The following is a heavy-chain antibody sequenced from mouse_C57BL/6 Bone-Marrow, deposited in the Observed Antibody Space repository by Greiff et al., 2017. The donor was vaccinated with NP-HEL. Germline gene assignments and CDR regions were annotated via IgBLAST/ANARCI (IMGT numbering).Heavy chain of an antibody. Sequence: EVQGVESGGGLVQPKGSLKLSCAASGFTFNTYAMHWVRQAPGKGLEWVARIRSKGSNYATYYADSVKDRFTISRDDSQSMLYLQMNNLKTEDTAMYYCVRNYYGSSPWFAYWGQGTLVTVSA. D-gene: IGHD1-1*01. V-gene: IGHV10-3*01. CDR3: VRNYYGSSPWFAY. J-gene: IGHJ3*01. CDR1: GFTFNTYA. CDR2: IRSKGSNYAT.